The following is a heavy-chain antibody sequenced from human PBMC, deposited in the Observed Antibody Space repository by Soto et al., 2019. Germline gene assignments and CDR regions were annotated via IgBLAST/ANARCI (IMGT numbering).Heavy chain of an antibody. CDR2: IRSKANSYAT. CDR3: TRKIGYWFDP. J-gene: IGHJ5*02. Sequence: GGSLRLSCAASGFTFSGSAMHWVRQASGKGLEWVGRIRSKANSYATAYAASVKGRFTISRDDSKNTAYLQMNSLKTEDTAVYYCTRKIGYWFDPWGQGTLVTVSS. CDR1: GFTFSGSA. V-gene: IGHV3-73*01.